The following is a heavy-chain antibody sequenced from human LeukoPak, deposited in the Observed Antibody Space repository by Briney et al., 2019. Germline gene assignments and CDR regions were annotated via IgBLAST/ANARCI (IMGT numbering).Heavy chain of an antibody. CDR1: GGSISSYY. CDR2: INHSGST. J-gene: IGHJ6*03. V-gene: IGHV4-34*01. Sequence: KPSETLSLTCTVSGGSISSYYWSWIRQPPGKGLEWIGEINHSGSTNYNPSLKSRVTISVDTSKNQFSLKLSSVTAADTAVYYCARGGRFLEWLLPSYYYYMDVWGKGTTVTVSS. D-gene: IGHD3-3*01. CDR3: ARGGRFLEWLLPSYYYYMDV.